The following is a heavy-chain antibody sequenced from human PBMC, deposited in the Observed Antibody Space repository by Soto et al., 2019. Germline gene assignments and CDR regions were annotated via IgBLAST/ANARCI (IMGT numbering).Heavy chain of an antibody. Sequence: GGSLRLSCAASGFTFISNSMNWVLQAPGKGLEWVSSISSSSSYIYYAASVKGRFTISRDNAKNSLYLQMNSLRAEDTAVYYCATSTIFGVVPQGVWGKGTTVTVSS. CDR3: ATSTIFGVVPQGV. J-gene: IGHJ6*04. V-gene: IGHV3-21*01. CDR1: GFTFISNS. CDR2: ISSSSSYI. D-gene: IGHD3-3*01.